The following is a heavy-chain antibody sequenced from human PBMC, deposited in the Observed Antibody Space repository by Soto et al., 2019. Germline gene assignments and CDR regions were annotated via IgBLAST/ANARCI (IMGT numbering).Heavy chain of an antibody. V-gene: IGHV3-30*18. CDR3: AKDLGGEGNSVY. D-gene: IGHD3-16*01. Sequence: QVQLVESGGGGVQPGRSLRLSCAASGFTFSRYGMHWVRQAPGKGPEWVAAIAFDGGRPYYADSVKGRFIISRDNSQNTLFLQMNSLRAEDTAVYYCAKDLGGEGNSVYWGQGTLVTVSS. CDR1: GFTFSRYG. CDR2: IAFDGGRP. J-gene: IGHJ4*02.